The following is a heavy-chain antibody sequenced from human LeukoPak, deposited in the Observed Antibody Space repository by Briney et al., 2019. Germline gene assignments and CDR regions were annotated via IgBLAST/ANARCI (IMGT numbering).Heavy chain of an antibody. J-gene: IGHJ6*04. D-gene: IGHD6-13*01. CDR1: GGSISSYY. CDR3: ARLTSIAAAGTDYYYYGMDV. CDR2: IYYSGST. V-gene: IGHV4-59*01. Sequence: PSETLSLTCTVSGGSISSYYWSWIRRPPGKGLEWIGYIYYSGSTNYNPSLKSRVTISVDTSKNQFSLKLSSVTAADTAVYYCARLTSIAAAGTDYYYYGMDVWGKGTTVTVSS.